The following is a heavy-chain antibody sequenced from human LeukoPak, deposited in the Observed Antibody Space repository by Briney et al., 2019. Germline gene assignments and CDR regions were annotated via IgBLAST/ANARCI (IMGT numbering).Heavy chain of an antibody. CDR2: INEDGSVK. V-gene: IGHV3-7*03. Sequence: GGSLRLSCAASGFTFNYYWMSWVRQAPGKGLDWLANINEDGSVKHYVDSVKGRFTISRDNAKNSVYLHMNSLRAEDTAVYYCATSAAAAGTEWGQGILVTVSS. D-gene: IGHD6-13*01. CDR1: GFTFNYYW. J-gene: IGHJ4*02. CDR3: ATSAAAAGTE.